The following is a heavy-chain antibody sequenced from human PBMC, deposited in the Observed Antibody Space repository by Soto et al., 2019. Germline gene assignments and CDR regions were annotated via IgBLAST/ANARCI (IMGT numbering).Heavy chain of an antibody. CDR1: GGSFSGYY. CDR3: ARGSSYYDFWSGYYKWGRNWFDP. Sequence: SETLSLTCAVYGGSFSGYYWSWIRQPPGKGLEWIGEINHSGSTNYNPSLKSRVTISVDTSKNQFSLKLSSVTAADTAVYYCARGSSYYDFWSGYYKWGRNWFDPWGQGTLVTVSS. V-gene: IGHV4-34*01. D-gene: IGHD3-3*01. CDR2: INHSGST. J-gene: IGHJ5*02.